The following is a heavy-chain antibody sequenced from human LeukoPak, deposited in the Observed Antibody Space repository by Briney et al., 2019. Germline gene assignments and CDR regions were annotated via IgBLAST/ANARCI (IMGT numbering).Heavy chain of an antibody. D-gene: IGHD2/OR15-2a*01. CDR3: ARDNKRLNAFDI. Sequence: PSQTLSLTCTVSGGSISSGGYYWSWLRQHPGTGLEWIGYIYYSGSTYYNPSLKSRVTISVDTSKNQFSLKLSSVTAADTAVYYCARDNKRLNAFDIWGQGTMVTVSS. V-gene: IGHV4-31*03. CDR1: GGSISSGGYY. CDR2: IYYSGST. J-gene: IGHJ3*02.